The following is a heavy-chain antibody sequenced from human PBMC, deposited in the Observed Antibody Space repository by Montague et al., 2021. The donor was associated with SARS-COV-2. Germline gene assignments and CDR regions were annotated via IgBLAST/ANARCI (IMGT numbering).Heavy chain of an antibody. V-gene: IGHV4-59*08. Sequence: SETLSLTCTVSGGSISSYSWSWIRQTPGKGLEWIGYIYYSGSTNYNPSLKSRVTISVDTSKNQFSLKLNSVTAADTAVYYCARHRRAPYCSGGSCYSPPGCFDPWGQGTLVTVSS. D-gene: IGHD2-15*01. CDR1: GGSISSYS. CDR2: IYYSGST. CDR3: ARHRRAPYCSGGSCYSPPGCFDP. J-gene: IGHJ5*02.